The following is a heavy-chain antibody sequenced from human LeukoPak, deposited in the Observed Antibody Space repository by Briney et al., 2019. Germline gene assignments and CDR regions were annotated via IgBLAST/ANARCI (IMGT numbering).Heavy chain of an antibody. CDR1: GFTFSSYW. J-gene: IGHJ4*02. Sequence: GGSLRLSCAASGFTFSSYWMSWVRQAPGKGLEWVANIKQDGSEKYYVDSVKGRVTISRDNAKNSLYLQMNSLRAEDTAVYYCARDNIVVVPAADFDYWGQGTLVTVSS. CDR3: ARDNIVVVPAADFDY. V-gene: IGHV3-7*03. D-gene: IGHD2-2*01. CDR2: IKQDGSEK.